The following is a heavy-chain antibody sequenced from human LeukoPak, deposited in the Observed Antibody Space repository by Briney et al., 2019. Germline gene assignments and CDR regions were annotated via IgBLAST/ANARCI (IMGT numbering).Heavy chain of an antibody. J-gene: IGHJ1*01. Sequence: PGGSLRLSCAASEFTFNTYSMDWVRQAPGKGLDWVSSISSSGSYKHYVDSVKGRFTISRDNAKNSLYLQMNSLRAEDTAVYYCARGASFATTSTEYFQNWGQGTLVTVSS. CDR3: ARGASFATTSTEYFQN. CDR1: EFTFNTYS. D-gene: IGHD1-1*01. CDR2: ISSSGSYK. V-gene: IGHV3-21*01.